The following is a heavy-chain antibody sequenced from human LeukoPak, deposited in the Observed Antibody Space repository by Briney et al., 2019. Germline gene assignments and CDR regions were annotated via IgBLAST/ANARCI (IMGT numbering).Heavy chain of an antibody. V-gene: IGHV3-7*04. CDR2: IKQDGSEK. CDR3: AGGAYGDYFNY. J-gene: IGHJ4*02. CDR1: GFTFSSYA. D-gene: IGHD4-17*01. Sequence: GGSLRLSCAASGFTFSSYAMSWVRQAPGKGLEWVANIKQDGSEKYYVDSVKGRFTISRDNAKNSLYLQMNSLRAVDTAVYYCAGGAYGDYFNYWGQGTLVTVSS.